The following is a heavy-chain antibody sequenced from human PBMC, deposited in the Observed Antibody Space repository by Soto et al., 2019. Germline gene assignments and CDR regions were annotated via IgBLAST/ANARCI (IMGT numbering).Heavy chain of an antibody. D-gene: IGHD6-6*01. J-gene: IGHJ4*02. CDR2: IYYSGST. Sequence: SETLSLTCTVSGGSISSGGYYWSWIRQHPGKGLEWIGYIYYSGSTYYNPSLKSRVTISVDTSKNQFSLKLSSVTAADTDVYYCARADRWRFEAARFDYWGQGTLVTVSS. V-gene: IGHV4-31*03. CDR1: GGSISSGGYY. CDR3: ARADRWRFEAARFDY.